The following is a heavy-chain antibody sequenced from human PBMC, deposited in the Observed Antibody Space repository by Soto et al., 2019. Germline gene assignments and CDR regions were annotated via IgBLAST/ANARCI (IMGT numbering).Heavy chain of an antibody. CDR1: GYTFTSYD. CDR3: ARSITVIGGDYFDY. V-gene: IGHV1-8*01. D-gene: IGHD3-22*01. CDR2: MNPNSGNT. J-gene: IGHJ4*02. Sequence: QVQLVQSGAEVKKPGASVKVSCKASGYTFTSYDINWVRQATGQGLEWMGWMNPNSGNTGYAQKFQGRVTMTRNTXXSTAYMELSSLRSEDTAVYYCARSITVIGGDYFDYWGQGTLVTVSS.